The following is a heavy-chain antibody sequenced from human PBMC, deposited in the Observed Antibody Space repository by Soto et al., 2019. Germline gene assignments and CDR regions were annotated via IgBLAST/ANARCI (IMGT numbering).Heavy chain of an antibody. J-gene: IGHJ6*03. Sequence: SETLSLTCAVYGGSFSGYYWSWIRQPPGKGLEWIGEINHSGSTNYNPSLKSRVTISVDTSKNQFSLKLSSVTAADTAVYYCAREYSGYVANYYYYVDVWGKGTTVTVSS. D-gene: IGHD5-12*01. CDR2: INHSGST. V-gene: IGHV4-34*01. CDR1: GGSFSGYY. CDR3: AREYSGYVANYYYYVDV.